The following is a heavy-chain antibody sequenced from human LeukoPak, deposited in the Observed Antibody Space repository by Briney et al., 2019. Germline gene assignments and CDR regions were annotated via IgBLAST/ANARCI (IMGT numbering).Heavy chain of an antibody. CDR2: ISAYNGNT. CDR1: GYTFTSYG. V-gene: IGHV1-18*01. Sequence: GASVKVSCKASGYTFTSYGISWVRQAPGQGLEWMGWISAYNGNTNYAQKLQGRVTMTTDTSTSTAYMELRSLRSDDTAVYYCASGSPLAGAKKGHAFDIWGQGTMVTVSS. J-gene: IGHJ3*02. D-gene: IGHD1-26*01. CDR3: ASGSPLAGAKKGHAFDI.